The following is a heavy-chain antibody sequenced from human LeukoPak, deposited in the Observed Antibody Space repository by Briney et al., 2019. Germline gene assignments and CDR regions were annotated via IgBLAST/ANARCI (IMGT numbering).Heavy chain of an antibody. D-gene: IGHD3-10*02. J-gene: IGHJ6*04. V-gene: IGHV3-23*01. CDR1: GFTFSSYA. CDR2: ISGSGGST. Sequence: GGSLRLSCAASGFTFSSYAMSWGRRAPGKGLEWVSAISGSGGSTYYADSVKGRFTISRDNAKNSLYLQMNSLRAEDTAVYYCAELGITMIGGVWGKGTTVTISS. CDR3: AELGITMIGGV.